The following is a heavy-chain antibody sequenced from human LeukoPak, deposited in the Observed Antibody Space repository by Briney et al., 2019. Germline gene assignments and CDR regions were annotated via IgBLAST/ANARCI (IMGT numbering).Heavy chain of an antibody. CDR1: GSTFSSYA. J-gene: IGHJ6*03. D-gene: IGHD2-15*01. CDR2: ISGSGGST. CDR3: AKSLYCNGGSCYSFYYYYYYMDV. Sequence: GGSLRLSCAASGSTFSSYAMSWVRQAPGKGLEWVSAISGSGGSTYYADSVKGRFTISRDNSKNTLYLQMNSLRAEDTAVYYCAKSLYCNGGSCYSFYYYYYYMDVWGKGTTVTVSS. V-gene: IGHV3-23*01.